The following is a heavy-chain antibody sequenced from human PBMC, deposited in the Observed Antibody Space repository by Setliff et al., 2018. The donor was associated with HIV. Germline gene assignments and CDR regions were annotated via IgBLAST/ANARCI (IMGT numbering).Heavy chain of an antibody. J-gene: IGHJ3*02. D-gene: IGHD3-16*01. CDR1: GYSISSGFY. CDR2: IFHSGNT. V-gene: IGHV4-38-2*02. CDR3: ARRTIWGDAFDI. Sequence: PSETLSLTCNVSGYSISSGFYWGWIRQPPGKGLEWIGNIFHSGNTDQNPSLKSRFTMSVETSENQFSLRLNSVTAADTAVYYCARRTIWGDAFDIWGRGTMVTVSS.